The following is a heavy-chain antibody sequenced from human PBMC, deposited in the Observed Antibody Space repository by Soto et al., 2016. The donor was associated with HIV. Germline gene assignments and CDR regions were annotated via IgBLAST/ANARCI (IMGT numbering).Heavy chain of an antibody. Sequence: EVQLLESGGGLVQPGGSLGLSCAASGFTFSSYAMSWVRQAPGKGPEWVSAISGSGGSTYYADSVKGRFTISRDNSKNTLYLQMNSLRAEDTAVYYCAKDRRGGTTGRYFDYWGQGTLVTVSS. CDR1: GFTFSSYA. J-gene: IGHJ4*01. D-gene: IGHD1-7*01. CDR3: AKDRRGGTTGRYFDY. CDR2: ISGSGGST. V-gene: IGHV3-23*01.